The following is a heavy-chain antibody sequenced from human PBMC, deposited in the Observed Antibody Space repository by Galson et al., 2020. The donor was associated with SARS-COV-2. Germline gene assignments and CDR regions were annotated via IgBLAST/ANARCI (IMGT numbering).Heavy chain of an antibody. V-gene: IGHV3-48*01. CDR1: GFIFSAYD. CDR2: ISDTGNSR. D-gene: IGHD3-10*01. J-gene: IGHJ5*02. CDR3: ARGYGPGNFYS. Sequence: GGSLRLSCAASGFIFSAYDMTWVRQAPGKGPECISTISDTGNSRSYADSVRGRFTISRDNARNFLFLQMDSLRAEDTAVYYCARGYGPGNFYSWGQGTLVTVSS.